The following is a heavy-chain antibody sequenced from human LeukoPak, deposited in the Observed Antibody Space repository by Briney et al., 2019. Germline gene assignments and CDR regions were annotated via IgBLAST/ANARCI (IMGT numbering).Heavy chain of an antibody. CDR1: GYTFTSYA. Sequence: GASVKVSCKASGYTFTSYAMNWVRQAPGQGLEWMGWINTNTGNPTYAQGFTGRFVFSLDTSVSTAYLQISSLKAEDTAVYYCARMYYDFWSGYPPFDYWGQGTLVTVSS. CDR3: ARMYYDFWSGYPPFDY. CDR2: INTNTGNP. D-gene: IGHD3-3*01. V-gene: IGHV7-4-1*02. J-gene: IGHJ4*02.